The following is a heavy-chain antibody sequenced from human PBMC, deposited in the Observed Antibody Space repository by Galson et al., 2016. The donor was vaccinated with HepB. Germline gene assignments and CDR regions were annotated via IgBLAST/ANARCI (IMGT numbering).Heavy chain of an antibody. D-gene: IGHD7-27*01. J-gene: IGHJ5*02. CDR3: AREPPYTGAYNWFDT. CDR1: GFTLSSYE. Sequence: SLRLSCAASGFTLSSYEMNWVRQAPGKGLEWVSDFSCSGNSKYYADSVEGRFTISRDNAKHSLYLPMNRLRAEDTAVYYCAREPPYTGAYNWFDTWRQGTLVTVSS. V-gene: IGHV3-48*03. CDR2: FSCSGNSK.